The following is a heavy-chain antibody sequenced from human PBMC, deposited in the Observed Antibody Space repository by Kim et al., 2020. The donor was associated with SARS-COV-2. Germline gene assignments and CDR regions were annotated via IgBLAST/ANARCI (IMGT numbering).Heavy chain of an antibody. D-gene: IGHD3-3*01. CDR1: GDSIGSYF. Sequence: SETLSLTCTVSGDSIGSYFWTWIRQPAGKGLEWIGRIYAGGRTFYNPSLQSRVTMSVDTSKIQFSLKLSSVTAADTALYYCARGTVFGVTTYFFYYWCPG. J-gene: IGHJ4*02. CDR2: IYAGGRT. V-gene: IGHV4-4*07. CDR3: ARGTVFGVTTYFFYY.